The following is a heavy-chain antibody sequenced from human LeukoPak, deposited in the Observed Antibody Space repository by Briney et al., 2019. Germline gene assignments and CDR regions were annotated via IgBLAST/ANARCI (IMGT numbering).Heavy chain of an antibody. CDR1: GFTLISYS. J-gene: IGHJ4*02. V-gene: IGHV3-21*01. D-gene: IGHD5-24*01. CDR3: ARNIEGYKLYSFDS. Sequence: GGPLRLSCAASGFTLISYSMTWVRQAPGKGLEWVSSISSRSTYTYYADSLKSRFTISRDYAKNLLYLQMNSLRAEDTAVYYCARNIEGYKLYSFDSWGQGTLVTVSS. CDR2: ISSRSTYT.